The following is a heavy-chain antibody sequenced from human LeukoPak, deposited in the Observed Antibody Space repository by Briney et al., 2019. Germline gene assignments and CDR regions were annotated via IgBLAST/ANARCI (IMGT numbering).Heavy chain of an antibody. J-gene: IGHJ1*01. V-gene: IGHV4-59*08. Sequence: SETLSLTCTVSGGSISSSYWSWLRQPPGKGLEWIGYIFYSGSTSYNPSLKGRVTISVGTSKNQFSLKLSSVTAADTAVYYCATLRYCSGGSCFPKYFQHWGQGTLVTVSS. CDR2: IFYSGST. D-gene: IGHD2-15*01. CDR1: GGSISSSY. CDR3: ATLRYCSGGSCFPKYFQH.